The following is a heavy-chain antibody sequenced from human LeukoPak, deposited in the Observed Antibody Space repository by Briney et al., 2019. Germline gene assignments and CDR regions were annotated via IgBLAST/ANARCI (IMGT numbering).Heavy chain of an antibody. CDR1: GYTLTELS. Sequence: ASVKVSCKVSGYTLTELSMHWVRQAPGKGLEWMGGFDPEDGETIYAQKFQGRVTMTEDTSTDTAYMELSSLRSEDTAVYYCARDILRYCSSTSCYNFDYWGQGTLVTVSS. CDR2: FDPEDGET. J-gene: IGHJ4*02. V-gene: IGHV1-24*01. CDR3: ARDILRYCSSTSCYNFDY. D-gene: IGHD2-2*02.